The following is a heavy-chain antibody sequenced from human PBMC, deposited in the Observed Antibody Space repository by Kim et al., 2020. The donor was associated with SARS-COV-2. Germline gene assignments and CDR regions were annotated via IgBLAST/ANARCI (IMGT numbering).Heavy chain of an antibody. CDR3: ARENTGLRCAFYM. CDR2: IWYDGSNK. CDR1: GFTFSSYG. Sequence: GGSLRLSCAASGFTFSSYGMHWVRQAPGKGLEWVAVIWYDGSNKYYADSVKGRFTISRDNSKNTLYLQMNSLRAEDTAVYYCARENTGLRCAFYMCGQGAIGTVSS. V-gene: IGHV3-33*01. D-gene: IGHD4-17*01. J-gene: IGHJ3*02.